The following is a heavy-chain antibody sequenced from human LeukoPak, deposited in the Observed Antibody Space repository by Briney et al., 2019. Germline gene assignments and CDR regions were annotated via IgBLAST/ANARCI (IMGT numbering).Heavy chain of an antibody. Sequence: ASVKVSCKASGYTFTSYGISWVRQAPGQGLEWMGWISAYNGNTNYAQKLQGRVTMTRDTSTSTVYMELSSLRSEDTAVYYCAREIRGSYSSSWYVENDYWGQGTLVTVSS. CDR1: GYTFTSYG. J-gene: IGHJ4*02. CDR3: AREIRGSYSSSWYVENDY. V-gene: IGHV1-18*01. CDR2: ISAYNGNT. D-gene: IGHD6-13*01.